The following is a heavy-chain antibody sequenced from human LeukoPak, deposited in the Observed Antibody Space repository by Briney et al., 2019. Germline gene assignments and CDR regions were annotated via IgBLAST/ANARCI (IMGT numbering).Heavy chain of an antibody. D-gene: IGHD3-22*01. J-gene: IGHJ4*02. CDR2: ISGSGGST. V-gene: IGHV3-23*01. CDR1: GFTFSSYA. Sequence: GGSLRLSCAASGFTFSSYAMSWVRQAPGKGLEWVSAISGSGGSTYYADSVKGRFTISRDNSKNTLYLRMNSLRAEDTAVYYCAKGAPRIYYDSSGYNYWGQGTLVTVSS. CDR3: AKGAPRIYYDSSGYNY.